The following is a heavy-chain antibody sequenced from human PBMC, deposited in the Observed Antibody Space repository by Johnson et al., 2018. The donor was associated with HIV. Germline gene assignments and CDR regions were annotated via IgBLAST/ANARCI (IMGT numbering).Heavy chain of an antibody. CDR2: IHWDGGKK. V-gene: IGHV3-20*04. J-gene: IGHJ3*02. D-gene: IGHD3-3*01. Sequence: VQLVESGGGVVRPGGSLRLSCAASGFTFGDYGMSWVRQAPGKGLEWVSGIHWDGGKKCYADSVKGRFTISRDNAKKSLYLKMNSMRAEETAFCYCGRVDLVSHSAFWRGYYIPFDIWGQGTMVTVSS. CDR1: GFTFGDYG. CDR3: GRVDLVSHSAFWRGYYIPFDI.